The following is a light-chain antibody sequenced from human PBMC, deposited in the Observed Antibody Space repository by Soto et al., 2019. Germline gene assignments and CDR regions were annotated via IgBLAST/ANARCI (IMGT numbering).Light chain of an antibody. J-gene: IGKJ1*01. CDR3: QHYDSSTWT. V-gene: IGKV3-20*01. CDR2: GAS. Sequence: EIVLTQSPGALSLSPGERATLSCRASQRIRSGFLAWFQQTPGQAPRLLIFGASDRATGIPDRFSGSGSGTVFTLAISSLEADDFAVYYCQHYDSSTWTFGQGTKAEI. CDR1: QRIRSGF.